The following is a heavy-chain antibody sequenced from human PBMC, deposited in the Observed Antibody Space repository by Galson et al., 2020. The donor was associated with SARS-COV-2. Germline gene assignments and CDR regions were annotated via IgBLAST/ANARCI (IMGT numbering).Heavy chain of an antibody. CDR2: INPNTGGT. Sequence: ASVKVSCKTSGYTFTAYYIHWVRQAPGQGLEWMGWINPNTGGTNYAQKFQGWVTMTRDTSISTAYMALSRLKSDDTAVYYCASATEMATFNYFDYWGQGTLVTVSS. D-gene: IGHD5-12*01. CDR3: ASATEMATFNYFDY. CDR1: GYTFTAYY. V-gene: IGHV1-2*04. J-gene: IGHJ4*02.